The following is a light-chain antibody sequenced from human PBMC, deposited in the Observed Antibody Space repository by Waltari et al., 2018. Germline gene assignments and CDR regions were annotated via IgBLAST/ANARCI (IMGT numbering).Light chain of an antibody. J-gene: IGKJ4*01. CDR2: DAS. Sequence: DIQMTQSPSSVSAPVGDRVTITCRASQDIGTWLAWYQQKPGRAPNLLIYDASSLHSGVPSRFSGSGSGILFTLTISSLQPEDSATYFCQQANDLPSLSFGGGTKVEIQ. V-gene: IGKV1-12*02. CDR1: QDIGTW. CDR3: QQANDLPSLS.